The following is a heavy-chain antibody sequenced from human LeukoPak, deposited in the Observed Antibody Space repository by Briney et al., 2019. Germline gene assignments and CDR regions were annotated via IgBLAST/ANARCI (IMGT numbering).Heavy chain of an antibody. V-gene: IGHV4-34*01. CDR3: ARESGYYTGTDY. Sequence: SETLSLTCAVYGGSFSGYYWSWIRQPPGKGLEWIGEINHSGSTNYNPSLKSRVTISVDTSKNQFSLKLSSVTAADTAVYYCARESGYYTGTDYWGQGTLVTVSS. CDR1: GGSFSGYY. CDR2: INHSGST. D-gene: IGHD3-3*01. J-gene: IGHJ4*02.